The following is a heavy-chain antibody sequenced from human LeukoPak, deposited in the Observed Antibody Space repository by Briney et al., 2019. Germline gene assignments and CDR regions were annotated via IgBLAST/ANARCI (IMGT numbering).Heavy chain of an antibody. CDR2: ISSSGSTI. J-gene: IGHJ4*02. D-gene: IGHD6-19*01. Sequence: GGSLRLSCAASGFTFSDYYMSRIRQAPGKGLEWVSYISSSGSTIYYADSVKGRFTISRDNAKNSLYLQMNSLRAEDTAVYYCALYSSGAPVSFDYWGQGTLVTVSS. V-gene: IGHV3-11*01. CDR1: GFTFSDYY. CDR3: ALYSSGAPVSFDY.